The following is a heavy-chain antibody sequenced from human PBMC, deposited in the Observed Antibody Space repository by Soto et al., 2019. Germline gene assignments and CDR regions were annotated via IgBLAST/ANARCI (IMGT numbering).Heavy chain of an antibody. CDR1: GGTFSSYA. CDR2: ISAYNGNT. Sequence: ASVKVSCKAPGGTFSSYAISWVRQAAGQGLEWMGWISAYNGNTNYAQKLQGRVTMTTDTSTSTAYMELRSLRSDDTAVYYCARDSGYSNGFDPWGRGTLVTVSS. J-gene: IGHJ5*02. D-gene: IGHD4-4*01. CDR3: ARDSGYSNGFDP. V-gene: IGHV1-18*01.